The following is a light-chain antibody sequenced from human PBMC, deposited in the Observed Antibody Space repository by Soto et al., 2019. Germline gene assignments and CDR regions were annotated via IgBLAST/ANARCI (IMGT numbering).Light chain of an antibody. CDR3: QQYNNWPPRT. CDR1: QSVRSN. V-gene: IGKV3-15*01. Sequence: EIVMTQSPATLSVSPGEGATLSCRASQSVRSNLAWYQQKPGQAPRLLIYGASSRATGIPARFSGSGSGTEFTLTISSLQSEDFAVYYCQQYNNWPPRTFGQGTKVDIK. J-gene: IGKJ1*01. CDR2: GAS.